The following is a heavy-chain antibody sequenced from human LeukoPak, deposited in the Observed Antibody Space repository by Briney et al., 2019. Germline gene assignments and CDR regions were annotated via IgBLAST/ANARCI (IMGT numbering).Heavy chain of an antibody. CDR2: ISGSGGTT. CDR1: GFTFSSYT. Sequence: PGGSLRLSCAVSGFTFSSYTMSWVRQAPGKGLEWVSSISGSGGTTYYADSVKGQFAISRDNSKNTLYLQMNSLRAEDTAVYYCAIRGLDFRGSWVPTIGDWGQEPWSPSPQ. CDR3: AIRGLDFRGSWVPTIGD. D-gene: IGHD3-10*01. J-gene: IGHJ4*01. V-gene: IGHV3-23*01.